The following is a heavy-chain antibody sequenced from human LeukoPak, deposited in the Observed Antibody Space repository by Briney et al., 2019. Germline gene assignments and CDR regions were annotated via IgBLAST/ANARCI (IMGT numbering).Heavy chain of an antibody. CDR3: GSLHNRAL. D-gene: IGHD2/OR15-2a*01. Sequence: PGGSLRLSCVVSGFTFSSYNFNWVRQAPGKGLEWVSSIGISTTYIYYADSVTGRFTISRDNAKNSLYLQMNSLRAEDTAMYYCGSLHNRALWGQGTLVTVSS. CDR2: IGISTTYI. J-gene: IGHJ1*01. CDR1: GFTFSSYN. V-gene: IGHV3-21*01.